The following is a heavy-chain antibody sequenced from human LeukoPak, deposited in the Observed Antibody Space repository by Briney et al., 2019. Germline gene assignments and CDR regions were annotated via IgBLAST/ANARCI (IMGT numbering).Heavy chain of an antibody. J-gene: IGHJ4*02. Sequence: SETLSLTCTVSGGSISSGGYYWSWIRQPPGEGLEWIGYIYYSGSTYYHPSLKSRVTISLDTSKNQFSLKLSTVTAADTAVYYCARVTTVTTSFHFDYWGQGTLVTVSS. CDR3: ARVTTVTTSFHFDY. D-gene: IGHD4-17*01. CDR2: IYYSGST. CDR1: GGSISSGGYY. V-gene: IGHV4-30-4*01.